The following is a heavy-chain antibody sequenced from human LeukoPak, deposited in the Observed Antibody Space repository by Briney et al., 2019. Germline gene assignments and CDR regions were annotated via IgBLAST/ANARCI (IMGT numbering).Heavy chain of an antibody. CDR2: ISGSGGST. V-gene: IGHV3-23*01. D-gene: IGHD2-21*02. Sequence: PGGSLRLSCAASGFTFSSYAMSWVRQAPGKGLEWVSAISGSGGSTYYADSVKGRFTISRDNSKNTLYLQMNSLRAEDTAVYYCATMHIVVVTDSNYFDYWGQGTLVTVSS. CDR3: ATMHIVVVTDSNYFDY. CDR1: GFTFSSYA. J-gene: IGHJ4*02.